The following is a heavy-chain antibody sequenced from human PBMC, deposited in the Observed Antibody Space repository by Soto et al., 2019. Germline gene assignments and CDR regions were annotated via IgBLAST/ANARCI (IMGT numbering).Heavy chain of an antibody. Sequence: ASVKVSCKASGYTFTSYYMHWVRQAPGQGLEWMGIINPSGGSTSYAQKFQGRVTMTRDTSTSTVYMELSSLRSEDTAVYYCARVTCVAGTIDVFDPWGQGTLVTVSS. V-gene: IGHV1-46*03. CDR1: GYTFTSYY. CDR2: INPSGGST. D-gene: IGHD1-7*01. J-gene: IGHJ5*02. CDR3: ARVTCVAGTIDVFDP.